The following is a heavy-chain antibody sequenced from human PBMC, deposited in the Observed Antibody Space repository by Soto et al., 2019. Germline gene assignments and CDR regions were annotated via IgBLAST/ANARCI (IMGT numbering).Heavy chain of an antibody. D-gene: IGHD2-21*02. CDR1: GFTFSGSA. CDR2: IRSKGNNYAT. J-gene: IGHJ2*01. Sequence: EVQLVESGGGLVQPGGSLKLSCAASGFTFSGSAMHWVRQASGKGLEWVGRIRSKGNNYATVYAASVKDSFTISRDDSKNTAHLQMNSLKTEDTAVYYCARHALQYCGGDCYLLPYFDLWGRGTLVTVSS. V-gene: IGHV3-73*02. CDR3: ARHALQYCGGDCYLLPYFDL.